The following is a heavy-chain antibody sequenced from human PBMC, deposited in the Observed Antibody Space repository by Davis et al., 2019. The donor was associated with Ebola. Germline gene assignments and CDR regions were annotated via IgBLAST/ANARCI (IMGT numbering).Heavy chain of an antibody. V-gene: IGHV3-74*01. CDR1: EFTFRSYW. Sequence: PGGSLRLSCVRSEFTFRSYWFHWVRQAPGKGLEWVSRIDTDGSTTNYADSVRGRFTISRDNAKNTPFLQMNSLRADDTAVYYCARDVGGRAGYWGQGTLVTVSS. J-gene: IGHJ4*02. CDR3: ARDVGGRAGY. CDR2: IDTDGSTT.